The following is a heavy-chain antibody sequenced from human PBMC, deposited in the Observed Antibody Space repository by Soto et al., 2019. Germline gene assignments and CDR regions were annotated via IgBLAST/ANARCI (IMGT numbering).Heavy chain of an antibody. Sequence: PGGSLRLSCAASGFTVSSSYMNWVRQAPGKGLEWVSVIYSGGSTYYADSVKGRFTISRDNSENTLYLQMNSLRAEDTAVYYCARGSERAYFDYWGQGTLVTVSS. J-gene: IGHJ4*02. CDR3: ARGSERAYFDY. V-gene: IGHV3-53*01. CDR2: IYSGGST. CDR1: GFTVSSSY. D-gene: IGHD1-1*01.